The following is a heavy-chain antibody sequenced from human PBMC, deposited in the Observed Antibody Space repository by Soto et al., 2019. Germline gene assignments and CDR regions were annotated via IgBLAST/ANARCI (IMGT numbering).Heavy chain of an antibody. CDR2: ISYHGSTE. J-gene: IGHJ3*02. CDR1: GFSFSIYA. CDR3: ARGYSYGPNWESDALDI. Sequence: QVQLVESGGGVVQPGRSLRLSCAASGFSFSIYAMHWVRQAPGKGLEWVAVISYHGSTEYYGDSVKGRFTISRDNSKNTLYLQMYSLGPEDTAIYYCARGYSYGPNWESDALDIWGQGAMVTVSS. V-gene: IGHV3-30-3*01. D-gene: IGHD5-18*01.